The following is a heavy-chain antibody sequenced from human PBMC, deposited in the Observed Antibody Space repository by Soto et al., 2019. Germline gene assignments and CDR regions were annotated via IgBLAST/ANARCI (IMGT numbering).Heavy chain of an antibody. D-gene: IGHD3-3*01. CDR2: IYHSGST. Sequence: SETLSLTCAVSGGSISSSNWWSWVRQPPGKGLEWIGEIYHSGSTNYNPSLKSRATISVDKSKNQFSLRLSSVTAADTAVYYCARVGHYYFDYWGQGTLVTVSS. CDR3: ARVGHYYFDY. CDR1: GGSISSSNW. V-gene: IGHV4-4*02. J-gene: IGHJ4*02.